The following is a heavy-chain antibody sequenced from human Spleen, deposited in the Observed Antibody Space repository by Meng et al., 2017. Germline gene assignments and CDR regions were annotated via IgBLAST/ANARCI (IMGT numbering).Heavy chain of an antibody. CDR3: ARGPRSAFGRVVGLDY. CDR1: GFTFSDYA. D-gene: IGHD3-16*02. J-gene: IGHJ4*02. CDR2: VSYDGSNE. V-gene: IGHV3-30*03. Sequence: GGSLRLSCAASGFTFSDYAMHWVRQVPGKGLEWVASVSYDGSNEYYVGSVQGRFAISRDNSENTLYLQMVSLRPEDSAVYHCARGPRSAFGRVVGLDYWGQGILVTVSS.